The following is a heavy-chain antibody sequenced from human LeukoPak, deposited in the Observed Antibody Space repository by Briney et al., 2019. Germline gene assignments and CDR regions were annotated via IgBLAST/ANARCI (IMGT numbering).Heavy chain of an antibody. D-gene: IGHD2-21*01. CDR3: ARAVVPRPNYYYYYMDV. V-gene: IGHV3-48*03. CDR1: GFTFSRYE. Sequence: GGSLRLSCAASGFTFSRYEMNWVRQAPGKGLEWVSYISSSGSTIYYADSVKGRFTISRDNAKSSLYLQMNSLRAEDTAVYYCARAVVPRPNYYYYYMDVWGKGTTVTVSS. CDR2: ISSSGSTI. J-gene: IGHJ6*03.